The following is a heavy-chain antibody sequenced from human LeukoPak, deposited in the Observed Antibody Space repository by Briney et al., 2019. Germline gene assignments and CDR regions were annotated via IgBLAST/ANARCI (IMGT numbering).Heavy chain of an antibody. CDR2: INSDGSTT. V-gene: IGHV3-74*01. D-gene: IGHD5-24*01. Sequence: GGSLRLSCAASGFTFSSYWMHWVRQAPGKGLVWVSRINSDGSTTSYADSVKGRFTISRDNAKNTLYLQMNSLRAEDTAMYYCALSRDGYNYFDYWGQGTLVTVSS. CDR3: ALSRDGYNYFDY. CDR1: GFTFSSYW. J-gene: IGHJ4*02.